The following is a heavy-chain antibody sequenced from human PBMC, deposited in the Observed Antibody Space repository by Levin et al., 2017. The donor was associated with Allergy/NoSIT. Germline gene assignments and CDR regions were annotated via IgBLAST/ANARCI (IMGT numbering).Heavy chain of an antibody. CDR3: ARDFGYYDSSGYYDY. CDR2: IIPILGIA. Sequence: SVKVSCKASGGTFSSYTISWVRQAPGQGLEWMGRIIPILGIANYAQKFQGRVTITADKSTSTAYMELSSLRSEDTAVYYCARDFGYYDSSGYYDYWGQGTLVTVSS. D-gene: IGHD3-22*01. J-gene: IGHJ4*02. CDR1: GGTFSSYT. V-gene: IGHV1-69*04.